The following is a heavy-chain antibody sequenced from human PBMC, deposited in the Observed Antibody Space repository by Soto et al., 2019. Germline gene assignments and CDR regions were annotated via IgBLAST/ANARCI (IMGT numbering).Heavy chain of an antibody. CDR1: GFTFSSYA. CDR3: AREDYDSSGYYDY. V-gene: IGHV3-30-3*01. CDR2: ISYDGSNK. D-gene: IGHD3-22*01. J-gene: IGHJ4*02. Sequence: PGGSLRHSCAASGFTFSSYAMHLVRQAPGKGLEWVAVISYDGSNKYYADSVKGRFTISRDNSKNTLYLQMNSLRAEDTAVYYCAREDYDSSGYYDYWGQGTLVTVSS.